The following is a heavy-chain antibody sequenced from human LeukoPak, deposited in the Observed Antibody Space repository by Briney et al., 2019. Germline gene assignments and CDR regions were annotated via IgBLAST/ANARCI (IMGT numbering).Heavy chain of an antibody. CDR3: ARHHRGPIVGAIYYSYGMDV. J-gene: IGHJ6*02. D-gene: IGHD1-26*01. CDR2: IYYSGST. Sequence: PSETLSLTCTVSGGSISSYYWSWIRQPPGKGLEWIGYIYYSGSTNYNPSLKSRVTISGDTSKNPLSLRLSSVTAADTAVYYCARHHRGPIVGAIYYSYGMDVWGQGTTVTVSS. V-gene: IGHV4-59*08. CDR1: GGSISSYY.